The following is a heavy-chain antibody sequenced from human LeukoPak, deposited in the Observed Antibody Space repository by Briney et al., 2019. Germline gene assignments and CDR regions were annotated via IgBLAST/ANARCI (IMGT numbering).Heavy chain of an antibody. CDR1: GFTFSDYY. J-gene: IGHJ3*02. D-gene: IGHD1-7*01. V-gene: IGHV3-11*01. CDR3: GRDFGLTGTKRSFDI. Sequence: GGSLRLSCAASGFTFSDYYMGWIRQAPGKGLEWLSYISGSGTTMYYADSVEGRFTISRDNAKNSLDLQMNSLRAEDTAVYYCGRDFGLTGTKRSFDIWGQGTTVTVSS. CDR2: ISGSGTTM.